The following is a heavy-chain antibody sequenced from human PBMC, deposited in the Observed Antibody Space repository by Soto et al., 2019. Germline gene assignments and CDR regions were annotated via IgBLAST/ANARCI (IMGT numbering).Heavy chain of an antibody. CDR2: INPNNGDT. J-gene: IGHJ6*03. CDR3: SGGNKGGKHPYTNPVDV. Sequence: QVQLVQSGAEVKKPGASVRLSCKASGYTFTDYLITWVRQAPGQGLQWMGWINPNNGDTNYAQKATGKGTLTTDTTTNTPYLHLRGLRSDDTPVYSCSGGNKGGKHPYTNPVDVWGKGTAVTAS. V-gene: IGHV1-18*01. CDR1: GYTFTDYL. D-gene: IGHD4-4*01.